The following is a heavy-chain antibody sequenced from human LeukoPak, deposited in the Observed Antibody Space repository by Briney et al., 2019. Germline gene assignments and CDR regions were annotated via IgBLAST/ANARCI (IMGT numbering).Heavy chain of an antibody. CDR1: GFALSNYG. D-gene: IGHD3-10*01. J-gene: IGHJ4*02. V-gene: IGHV3-30*04. Sequence: PGGSLRLSCAASGFALSNYGLHWVRQAPGKGLEWVALISYDGNDKYYVDSVKGRFTISRDNSKNTLYLQMNSLRTEDTAVYYCARTLWFGELLLYYFDSWGQGTLVTVSS. CDR3: ARTLWFGELLLYYFDS. CDR2: ISYDGNDK.